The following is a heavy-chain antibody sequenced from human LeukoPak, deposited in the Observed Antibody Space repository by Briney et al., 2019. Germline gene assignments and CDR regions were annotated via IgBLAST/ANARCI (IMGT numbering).Heavy chain of an antibody. CDR2: INTGGGTT. D-gene: IGHD3-22*01. Sequence: PGGSLRLSRITSGFTFSSYGMGWVRQAPGQGLEWVSSINTGGGTTFYADSVKGRFTISRDNSKKTLYLQMNSPRAEDTALYYCAKGGGGYIDYWGQGTLVTVSS. V-gene: IGHV3-23*01. CDR1: GFTFSSYG. J-gene: IGHJ4*02. CDR3: AKGGGGYIDY.